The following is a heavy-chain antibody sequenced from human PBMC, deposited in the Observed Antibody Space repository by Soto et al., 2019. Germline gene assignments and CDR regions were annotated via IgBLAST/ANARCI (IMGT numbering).Heavy chain of an antibody. CDR1: GGSISSGGYY. CDR3: AREMPPYGMDV. D-gene: IGHD2-2*01. V-gene: IGHV4-31*03. Sequence: SETLSLTCTVSGGSISSGGYYWSWIRQHPGKGLEWIGYIYYSGSTYYNPSLKSRVTISVDTSKNQFSLKLSSVTAADTAVYYCAREMPPYGMDVWGQGTTVTVSS. J-gene: IGHJ6*02. CDR2: IYYSGST.